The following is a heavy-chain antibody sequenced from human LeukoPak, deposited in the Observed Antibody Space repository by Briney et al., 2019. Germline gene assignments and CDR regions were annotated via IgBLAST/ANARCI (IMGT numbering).Heavy chain of an antibody. V-gene: IGHV2-5*02. CDR3: ALQQLPYYYDSSGTVA. Sequence: SGPTLVNPTQTLTLTCTFSGFSLSTSGVPVSSIRQPPGKALYWPALIYWDDDKRYSPSLKSRLTITKDTSKNQLVLTMTNMDPVDTATYYCALQQLPYYYDSSGTVAWGQGTLVTVSS. CDR2: IYWDDDK. D-gene: IGHD3-22*01. J-gene: IGHJ5*02. CDR1: GFSLSTSGVP.